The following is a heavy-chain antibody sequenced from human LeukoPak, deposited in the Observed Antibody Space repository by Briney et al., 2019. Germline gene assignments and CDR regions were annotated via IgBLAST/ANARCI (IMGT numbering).Heavy chain of an antibody. Sequence: SVKVSCKASGGTFISYTISWVRQAPGQGLEWMGRIIPILGIANYAQKFQGRVTITADKSTSTAYMELSSLRSEDTAVYYCASCPYYYYYYMDVWGKGTTVTVSS. J-gene: IGHJ6*03. V-gene: IGHV1-69*02. CDR3: ASCPYYYYYYMDV. CDR1: GGTFISYT. CDR2: IIPILGIA.